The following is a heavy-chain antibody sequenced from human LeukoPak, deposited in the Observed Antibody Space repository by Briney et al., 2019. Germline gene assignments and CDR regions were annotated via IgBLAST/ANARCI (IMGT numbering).Heavy chain of an antibody. J-gene: IGHJ2*01. Sequence: GGSLRLSCAASGFTFSSYSMNWVRQAPGKGLEWVSSISSSSSYIYYADSVKGRFTISGDNARNSLYLQMNSLRAEDTAVYYCARDGLAAATLHWCFDLWGRGTLVTVSS. D-gene: IGHD2-15*01. CDR2: ISSSSSYI. CDR1: GFTFSSYS. CDR3: ARDGLAAATLHWCFDL. V-gene: IGHV3-21*01.